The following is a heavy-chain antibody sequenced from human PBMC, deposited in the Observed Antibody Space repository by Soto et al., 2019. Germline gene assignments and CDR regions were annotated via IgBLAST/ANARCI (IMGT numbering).Heavy chain of an antibody. CDR2: ISGSGGST. V-gene: IGHV3-23*01. D-gene: IGHD3-10*01. CDR3: AKGGEPLGYYGMDV. Sequence: GGSLRLSCAASGFTFSSYAMSWVRQAPGKGLEWVSAISGSGGSTYYADSVKGRFTISRDNSKNTLYLQMNSLRAEDMAVYYCAKGGEPLGYYGMDVWGQGTTVTVSS. J-gene: IGHJ6*02. CDR1: GFTFSSYA.